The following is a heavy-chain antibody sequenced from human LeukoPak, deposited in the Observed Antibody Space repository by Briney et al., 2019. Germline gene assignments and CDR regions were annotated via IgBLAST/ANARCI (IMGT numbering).Heavy chain of an antibody. V-gene: IGHV1-18*04. Sequence: ASVKVSCKASGYTFTSYGISWVRQAPGQGLEWMGWISAYNGNTNNAQKLQGRVTMTTDTSTSTAYMELRSLRSDDTAVYYCARSTTGIAAAGTYPYYFDYWGQGTLVTVSS. CDR3: ARSTTGIAAAGTYPYYFDY. J-gene: IGHJ4*02. CDR2: ISAYNGNT. CDR1: GYTFTSYG. D-gene: IGHD6-13*01.